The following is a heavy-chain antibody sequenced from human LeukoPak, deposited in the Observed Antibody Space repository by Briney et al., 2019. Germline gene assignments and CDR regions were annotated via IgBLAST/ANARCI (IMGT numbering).Heavy chain of an antibody. V-gene: IGHV4-31*03. CDR2: IYHSGTT. Sequence: PSQTLSLTCTVSGDSMTRGGYYCTWVRQHPGKGLEWIGFIYHSGTTFYNPSRESRAAISVDTSQNQFSLKLASVTAADTAVYYCARAVDYRNYFDYWGQGTPVTVSS. CDR3: ARAVDYRNYFDY. CDR1: GDSMTRGGYY. D-gene: IGHD4-11*01. J-gene: IGHJ4*02.